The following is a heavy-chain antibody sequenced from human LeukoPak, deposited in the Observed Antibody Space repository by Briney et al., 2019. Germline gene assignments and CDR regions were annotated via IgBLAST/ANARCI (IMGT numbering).Heavy chain of an antibody. CDR2: INHSGST. J-gene: IGHJ4*02. D-gene: IGHD3-22*01. CDR1: GGSFSGYY. CDR3: VASSGYYVFDY. Sequence: SETLSLTCAVYGGSFSGYYWSWIRQPPGKGLEWIGEINHSGSTNYNPSLKSRVTISVDTSKNQFSLKLSSVTAADTAVYYCVASSGYYVFDYWGQGTLVTVSS. V-gene: IGHV4-34*01.